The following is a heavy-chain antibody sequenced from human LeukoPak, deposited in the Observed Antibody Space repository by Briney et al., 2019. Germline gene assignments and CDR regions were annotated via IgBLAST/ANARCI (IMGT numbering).Heavy chain of an antibody. V-gene: IGHV3-11*01. CDR1: GFTFSDYY. J-gene: IGHJ3*02. Sequence: AGGSLRLSCAASGFTFSDYYMSWIRQAPGKGLEWVSYISSSGSTIYYADSVKGRFTISRDNAKNSLYLQMNSLRAEDTAVYYCAKDYYYDSSGYYYGSARWGAFDIWGQGTMVTVSS. CDR3: AKDYYYDSSGYYYGSARWGAFDI. CDR2: ISSSGSTI. D-gene: IGHD3-22*01.